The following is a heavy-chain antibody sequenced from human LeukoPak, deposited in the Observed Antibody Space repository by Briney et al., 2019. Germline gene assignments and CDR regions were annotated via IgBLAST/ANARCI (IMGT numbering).Heavy chain of an antibody. J-gene: IGHJ3*02. CDR2: INPSGGST. V-gene: IGHV1-46*01. CDR1: GYTFTSYY. CDR3: ASLDRADTFDI. Sequence: GASVKVSCKASGYTFTSYYMHWVRQAPGQGLDWMRIINPSGGSTRYAQKFQGRVTMTRDMSTSTVYMELSSLRSEDTAVYYCASLDRADTFDIWGQGTMVTVSS. D-gene: IGHD1-14*01.